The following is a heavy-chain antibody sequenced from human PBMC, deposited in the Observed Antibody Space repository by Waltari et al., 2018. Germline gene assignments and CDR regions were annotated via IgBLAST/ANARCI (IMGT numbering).Heavy chain of an antibody. Sequence: EVQLVESGGGLIQPGGSLRLSCAASGFTVSSNYMSWVRQAPGKGLEWVSVIYSGGSTYYADSVKDRFTISRDNSKNTLYLQMNSLRAEDTAVYYCARRGITTVTTDYYGMDVWGQGTTVTVSS. V-gene: IGHV3-53*01. CDR1: GFTVSSNY. CDR3: ARRGITTVTTDYYGMDV. CDR2: IYSGGST. D-gene: IGHD4-4*01. J-gene: IGHJ6*02.